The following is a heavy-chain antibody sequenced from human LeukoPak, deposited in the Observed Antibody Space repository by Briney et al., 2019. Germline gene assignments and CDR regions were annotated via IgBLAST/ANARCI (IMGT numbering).Heavy chain of an antibody. CDR1: GFTVSSNY. CDR2: IYSGGST. V-gene: IGHV3-66*01. J-gene: IGHJ4*02. CDR3: ARGPQLRYFDWLFRYYFDY. D-gene: IGHD3-9*01. Sequence: GGSLRLSRAASGFTVSSNYMSWVRQAPGKGLEWVSVIYSGGSTYYADSVKGRFTIPRDNSKNTLYLQMNSLRAEDTAVYYCARGPQLRYFDWLFRYYFDYWGQGTLVTVSS.